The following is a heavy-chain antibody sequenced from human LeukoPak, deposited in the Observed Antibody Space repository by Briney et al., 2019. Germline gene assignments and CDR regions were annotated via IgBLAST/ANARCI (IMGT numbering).Heavy chain of an antibody. V-gene: IGHV1-69*13. J-gene: IGHJ4*02. D-gene: IGHD5-24*01. CDR1: GGTFSSYA. CDR3: ARHEIGPRDGYNPREFDY. CDR2: IIPIFGTA. Sequence: GASVKVSCKASGGTFSSYAISWVRQAPGQGLEWMGGIIPIFGTANYAQKFQGRVTITADESTSTAYMELSSLRSEDTAVYYCARHEIGPRDGYNPREFDYWGRGTLVTVSS.